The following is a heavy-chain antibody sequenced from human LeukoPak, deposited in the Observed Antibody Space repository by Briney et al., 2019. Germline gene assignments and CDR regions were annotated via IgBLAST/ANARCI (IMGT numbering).Heavy chain of an antibody. V-gene: IGHV4-34*01. CDR3: ARWYYDSSGYYYGDAFDI. D-gene: IGHD3-22*01. CDR2: INHSGST. Sequence: SETLSLTCAVYGVSFSDYYWSWIRQPPGKGLEWIGEINHSGSTNYNPSLKSRVTISVDTSENHFSLKLSSVTAADTAVYYCARWYYDSSGYYYGDAFDIWGQGTMVTVSS. J-gene: IGHJ3*02. CDR1: GVSFSDYY.